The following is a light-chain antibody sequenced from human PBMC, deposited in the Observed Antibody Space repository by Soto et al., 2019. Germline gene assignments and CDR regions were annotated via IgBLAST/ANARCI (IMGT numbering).Light chain of an antibody. Sequence: EIVMTQSPVTLSVSPGERATLSCRASQFVSSNLAWYQQKPGQAPRLLIYGASTRATGIPARFSGSGSGTEFTLTISNLQSEDFAVYFCHQDFNLPWTFGQGTKVEIK. CDR1: QFVSSN. V-gene: IGKV3D-15*02. CDR2: GAS. J-gene: IGKJ1*01. CDR3: HQDFNLPWT.